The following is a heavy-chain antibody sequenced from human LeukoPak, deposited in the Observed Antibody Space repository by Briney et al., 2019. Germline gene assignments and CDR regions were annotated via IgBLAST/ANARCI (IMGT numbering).Heavy chain of an antibody. V-gene: IGHV4-59*01. CDR3: AKGGSESGSGDY. CDR2: IYYSGST. Sequence: PSETLSLTCTVSGGSISSYYWSWIRQPPGKGLEWIGYIYYSGSTNYNPSLKSRVTISVDTSKNQFSLKLSSVTAADTAVYYCAKGGSESGSGDYWGQGTLVTVSS. CDR1: GGSISSYY. J-gene: IGHJ4*02. D-gene: IGHD2-15*01.